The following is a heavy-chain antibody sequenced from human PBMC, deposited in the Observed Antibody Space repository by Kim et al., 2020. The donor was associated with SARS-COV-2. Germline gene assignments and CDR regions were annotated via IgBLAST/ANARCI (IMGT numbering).Heavy chain of an antibody. CDR1: GGSFSGYY. D-gene: IGHD3-3*01. V-gene: IGHV4-34*01. J-gene: IGHJ4*02. CDR2: INHSGST. CDR3: ARRTLYYDFWSGYPTVPGVYFDY. Sequence: SETLSLTCAVYGGSFSGYYWSWIRQPPGKGLEWIGEINHSGSTNYNPSLKSRVTISVDTSKNQFSLKLSSVTAADTAVYYCARRTLYYDFWSGYPTVPGVYFDYWGQGTLVTVSS.